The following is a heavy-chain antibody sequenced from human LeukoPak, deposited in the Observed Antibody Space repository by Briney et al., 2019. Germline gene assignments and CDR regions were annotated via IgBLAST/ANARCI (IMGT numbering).Heavy chain of an antibody. CDR1: GGSISSSSYY. CDR3: ARTTVRGVMRWFDP. Sequence: SETLSLTCTVSGGSISSSSYYWGWIRQPPGKGLEWIGSIYYSGSTYYNPSLKSRVTISVDTSKNQFSLKLSSVTAADTAVYYCARTTVRGVMRWFDPWGQGTLVTVSS. CDR2: IYYSGST. D-gene: IGHD3-10*01. J-gene: IGHJ5*02. V-gene: IGHV4-39*07.